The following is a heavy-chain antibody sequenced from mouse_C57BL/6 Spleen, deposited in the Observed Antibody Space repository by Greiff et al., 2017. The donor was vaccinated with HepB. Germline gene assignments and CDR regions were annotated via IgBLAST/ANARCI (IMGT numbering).Heavy chain of an antibody. V-gene: IGHV5-4*01. D-gene: IGHD1-1*01. Sequence: EVQGVESGGGLVKPGGSLKLSCAASGFTFSSYAMSWVRQTPEKRLEWVATISDGGSYTYYPDNVKGRFTISRDNAKTNLYLQMSHLKSEDTAMYYCARDREEFITTVVAIDFDYWGQGTTLTVSS. J-gene: IGHJ2*01. CDR2: ISDGGSYT. CDR3: ARDREEFITTVVAIDFDY. CDR1: GFTFSSYA.